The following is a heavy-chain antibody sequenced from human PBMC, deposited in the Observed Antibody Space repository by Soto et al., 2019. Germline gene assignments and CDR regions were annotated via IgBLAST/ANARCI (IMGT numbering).Heavy chain of an antibody. D-gene: IGHD6-19*01. V-gene: IGHV1-3*01. J-gene: IGHJ4*02. CDR1: GYTFTSYA. Sequence: ASVKVSCKASGYTFTSYAMHWVRQAPGQRLEWMGWINAGNGNTKYSQKFQGRVTITRDTSASTAYMELSSLRSEDTAVYYCASAKRILIAVAGTGGYYFDYWGQGTLVTVSS. CDR3: ASAKRILIAVAGTGGYYFDY. CDR2: INAGNGNT.